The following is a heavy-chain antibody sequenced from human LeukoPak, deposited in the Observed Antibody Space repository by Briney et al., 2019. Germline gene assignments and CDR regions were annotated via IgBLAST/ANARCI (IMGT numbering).Heavy chain of an antibody. D-gene: IGHD5-18*01. Sequence: GGSLRVSCAASGFTFSSYAMSWVRQAPGKGLEWVSFISGSGGSTYYVDSVKGRFTISRDNSKNTLYLQMNSLRAEDTAVYYCARDHKGYSYGYRRGYSDYYYMDVWGKGTTVTVSS. CDR1: GFTFSSYA. J-gene: IGHJ6*03. CDR2: ISGSGGST. CDR3: ARDHKGYSYGYRRGYSDYYYMDV. V-gene: IGHV3-23*01.